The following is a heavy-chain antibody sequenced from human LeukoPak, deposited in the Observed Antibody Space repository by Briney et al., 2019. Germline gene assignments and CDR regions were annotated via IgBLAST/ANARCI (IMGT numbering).Heavy chain of an antibody. V-gene: IGHV3-23*01. CDR1: GFTFGSYA. CDR3: AKDLGSNGYYNS. D-gene: IGHD3-22*01. CDR2: ISGSGGST. J-gene: IGHJ4*02. Sequence: GGSLRLSCAASGFTFGSYAMSWVRQAPGKGLEWVSAISGSGGSTFYADSVKGRLTISRDNSENTLYLQMNSLRAEDTAVYYCAKDLGSNGYYNSWGQGTLVTVSS.